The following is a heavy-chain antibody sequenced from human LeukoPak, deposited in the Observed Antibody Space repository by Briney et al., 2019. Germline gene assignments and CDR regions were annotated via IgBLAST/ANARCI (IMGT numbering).Heavy chain of an antibody. J-gene: IGHJ5*02. D-gene: IGHD3-10*01. CDR2: IIPIFGTA. CDR1: GGTFSSYA. Sequence: SVKVSCKASGGTFSSYAISWVRQAPGQGLEWMGGIIPIFGTANYAQKFQGRVTITADKSTSTAYMELSSLRSEDTAVYYCARVSFTMVRGVIISGPNWFDPWGQGTLVTASS. CDR3: ARVSFTMVRGVIISGPNWFDP. V-gene: IGHV1-69*06.